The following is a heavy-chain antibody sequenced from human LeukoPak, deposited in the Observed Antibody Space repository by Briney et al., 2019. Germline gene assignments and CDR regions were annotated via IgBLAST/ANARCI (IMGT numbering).Heavy chain of an antibody. D-gene: IGHD5-12*01. CDR2: INPNSGGT. V-gene: IGHV1-2*02. CDR1: GYTFTGYY. Sequence: ASVKVSCKASGYTFTGYYTHWVRQAPGQGLEWMGWINPNSGGTNYAQKFQGRVTMTRDTSISTAYMELSRLRSDDTAVYYCARDPGYSAYYYYGMDVWGQGTTVTVSS. J-gene: IGHJ6*02. CDR3: ARDPGYSAYYYYGMDV.